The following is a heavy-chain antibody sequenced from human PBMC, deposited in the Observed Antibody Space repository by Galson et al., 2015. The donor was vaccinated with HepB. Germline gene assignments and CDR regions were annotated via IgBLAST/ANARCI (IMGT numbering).Heavy chain of an antibody. V-gene: IGHV3-30-3*01. CDR3: ARDRATGLYYYYYMDV. J-gene: IGHJ6*03. CDR2: ISYDGSNK. CDR1: GFTFSSYA. D-gene: IGHD5-12*01. Sequence: SLRLSCAASGFTFSSYAMHWVRQAPGKGLEWVAVISYDGSNKYYADSVKGRFTISRDNSKNTLYLQMNSLRAEDTAVYYCARDRATGLYYYYYMDVWGKGTTVTVSS.